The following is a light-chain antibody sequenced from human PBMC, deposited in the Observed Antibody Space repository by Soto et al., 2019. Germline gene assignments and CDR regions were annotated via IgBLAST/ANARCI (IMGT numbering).Light chain of an antibody. Sequence: EIVMTQSPATLSVSPGERATLSCRASQSISSNLAWYQQKPGQAPRLLIYGASTRATGIPARFSGTGSGIEFTLTISSPQSEDFAVYFCQQYNNWPQTFGQGTKVEIK. CDR3: QQYNNWPQT. V-gene: IGKV3-15*01. CDR1: QSISSN. CDR2: GAS. J-gene: IGKJ1*01.